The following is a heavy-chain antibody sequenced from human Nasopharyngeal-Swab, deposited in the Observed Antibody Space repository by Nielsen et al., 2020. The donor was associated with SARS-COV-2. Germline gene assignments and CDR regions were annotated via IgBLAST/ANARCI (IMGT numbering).Heavy chain of an antibody. CDR3: TRDTPAMFAY. CDR1: GFTFSIYT. CDR2: ISSSGDYI. Sequence: GKSLKISCAASGFTFSIYTMNWVRQAPGKGLEWVSAISSSGDYIYHAASVKGRFTISRDNAKNSLYLQMNSLRAEDTAVYYCTRDTPAMFAYWGQGRLVTVSS. J-gene: IGHJ4*02. V-gene: IGHV3-21*01.